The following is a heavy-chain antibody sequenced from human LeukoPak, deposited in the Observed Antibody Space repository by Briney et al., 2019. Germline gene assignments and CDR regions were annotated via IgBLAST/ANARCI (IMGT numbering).Heavy chain of an antibody. J-gene: IGHJ4*02. V-gene: IGHV3-9*01. CDR1: GFTFDDYA. Sequence: GGSLRLSCAVSGFTFDDYAMHWVRQAPGKGLEWVSGISWNSGNIGYADSVKGRFTISRDNAKNSLYLQMNSLRAEDTALYYCAKGDYDSSGYYGGLEYWGQGTLATVSS. CDR3: AKGDYDSSGYYGGLEY. CDR2: ISWNSGNI. D-gene: IGHD3-22*01.